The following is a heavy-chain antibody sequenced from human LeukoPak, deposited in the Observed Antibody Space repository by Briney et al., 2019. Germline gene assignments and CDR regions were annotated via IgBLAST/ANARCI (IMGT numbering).Heavy chain of an antibody. J-gene: IGHJ4*02. CDR2: ISGSGANT. V-gene: IGHV3-23*01. CDR3: VSSLGGNDN. CDR1: GFTFSSYA. Sequence: GGSLRLSCAASGFTFSSYAMSWVRQAPGKGLEWISDISGSGANTYYADSVKGRFTISRDNSKNTLYLQMNSLRAEDTAVYYCVSSLGGNDNWGQGTLVSVSS.